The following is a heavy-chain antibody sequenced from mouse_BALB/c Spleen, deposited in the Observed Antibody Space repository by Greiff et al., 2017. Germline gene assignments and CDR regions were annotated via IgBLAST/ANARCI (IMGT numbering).Heavy chain of an antibody. J-gene: IGHJ3*01. CDR3: ARQGYGYDVWFAY. CDR1: GFTFSSYT. CDR2: ISNGGGST. V-gene: IGHV5-12-2*01. D-gene: IGHD2-2*01. Sequence: EVKLMESGGDLVKPGGSLKLSCAASGFTFSSYTMSWVRQTPEKRLEWVAYISNGGGSTYYPDTVKGRFTISRDNAKNTLYLQMSSLKSEDTAMYYCARQGYGYDVWFAYWGQGTLVTVSA.